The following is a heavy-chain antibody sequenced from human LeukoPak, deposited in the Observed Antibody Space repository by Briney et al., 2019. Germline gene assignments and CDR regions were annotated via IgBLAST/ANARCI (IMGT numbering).Heavy chain of an antibody. V-gene: IGHV3-9*01. Sequence: QPGGSLRLSCAASGFTFDDYAMHWVRQAPGKGLEWVSGISWNSGSIGYADSVKGRFTISRDNAKNSLYLQMNSLRAEDTAVYYCARVGRLDYGDYLAHWGPGNRITVSS. CDR2: ISWNSGSI. J-gene: IGHJ4*02. CDR1: GFTFDDYA. D-gene: IGHD4-17*01. CDR3: ARVGRLDYGDYLAH.